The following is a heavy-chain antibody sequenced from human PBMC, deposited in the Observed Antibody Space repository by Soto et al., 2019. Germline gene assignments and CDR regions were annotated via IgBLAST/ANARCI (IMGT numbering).Heavy chain of an antibody. CDR1: GSSFSNFY. Sequence: QVQLQESGPRLVKPSETLSLTCSVSGSSFSNFYWSWIRQPAGKGLEWIGRIYTSGATSYNPSLKSRVKMSVDTSQTQMSLSVRSVTAADTAVYFCARGGIQLSYAFDYWGPGILVTVSS. D-gene: IGHD1-1*01. CDR2: IYTSGAT. CDR3: ARGGIQLSYAFDY. J-gene: IGHJ4*02. V-gene: IGHV4-4*07.